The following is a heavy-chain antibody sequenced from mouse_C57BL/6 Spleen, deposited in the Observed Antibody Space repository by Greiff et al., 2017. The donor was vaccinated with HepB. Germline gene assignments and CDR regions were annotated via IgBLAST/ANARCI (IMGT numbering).Heavy chain of an antibody. CDR2: IDPENGDT. CDR3: TTAGGYDYDGY. V-gene: IGHV14-4*01. Sequence: EVQLVESGAELVRPGASVKLSCTASGFNIKDDYMHWVKQRPEQGLEWIGWIDPENGDTEYASKFQGKATITADTSSNTAYLQLSSLTSEDTAVYYCTTAGGYDYDGYWGQGTTLTVSS. CDR1: GFNIKDDY. J-gene: IGHJ2*01. D-gene: IGHD2-4*01.